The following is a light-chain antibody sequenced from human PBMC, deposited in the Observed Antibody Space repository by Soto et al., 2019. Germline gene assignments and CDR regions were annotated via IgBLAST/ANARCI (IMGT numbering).Light chain of an antibody. V-gene: IGKV1-27*01. CDR1: QGIDNH. CDR2: AAS. CDR3: QQTSSAPFT. Sequence: DIQMTQSPSSLSASVGDRVTITCRASQGIDNHLAWFQQKPGKAPNLLIYAASTLQSGVPSRFTGSGSGTDFTLTISSLHPEDAAIYYCQQTSSAPFTFGPGTKVDIK. J-gene: IGKJ3*01.